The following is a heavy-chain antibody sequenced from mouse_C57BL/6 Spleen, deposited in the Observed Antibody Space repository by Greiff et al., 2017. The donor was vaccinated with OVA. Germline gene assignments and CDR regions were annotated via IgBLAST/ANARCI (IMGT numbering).Heavy chain of an antibody. Sequence: VQLQQSGPELVKPGASVKIPCKASGYTFTDYNMDWVKQSHGKSLEWIGDINPNNGGTIYNQKFKGKATLTVDKSSSTAYMELRSLTSEDTAVYYCATPYGYDEGWFAYWGQGTLVTVSA. CDR2: INPNNGGT. D-gene: IGHD2-2*01. CDR1: GYTFTDYN. CDR3: ATPYGYDEGWFAY. J-gene: IGHJ3*01. V-gene: IGHV1-18*01.